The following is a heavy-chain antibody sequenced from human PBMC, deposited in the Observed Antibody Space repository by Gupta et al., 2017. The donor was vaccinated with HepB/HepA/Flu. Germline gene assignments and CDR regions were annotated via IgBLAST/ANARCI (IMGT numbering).Heavy chain of an antibody. J-gene: IGHJ4*02. CDR1: GFPFSSYA. V-gene: IGHV3-23*01. Sequence: EVQLLESGGVLVQPGGSLRLSCTASGFPFSSYAMSWVRQAPGKGLEWVSTISGDGGSTYYADSVKGRFTISSDNSKNTLYLQMNSLRAXDTAVYYCTSGGGYQLLPFDYWGQGTLVTVSS. CDR3: TSGGGYQLLPFDY. CDR2: ISGDGGST. D-gene: IGHD2-2*01.